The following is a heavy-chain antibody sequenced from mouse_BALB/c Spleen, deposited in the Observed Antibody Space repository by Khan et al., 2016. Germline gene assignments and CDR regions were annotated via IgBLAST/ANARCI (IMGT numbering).Heavy chain of an antibody. V-gene: IGHV5-6-5*01. CDR3: ATKVCYFDY. J-gene: IGHJ2*01. CDR2: ISSGGSS. CDR1: GFTFSSYA. Sequence: EVELVESGGGLVKPGGSLKFSCAASGFTFSSYAMSWVRQTPEKRLEWVASISSGGSSFYPDTLKARFTISRDNARNILYLQMSSLRSEYTSVYYCATKVCYFDYWGQGTTLTVSS.